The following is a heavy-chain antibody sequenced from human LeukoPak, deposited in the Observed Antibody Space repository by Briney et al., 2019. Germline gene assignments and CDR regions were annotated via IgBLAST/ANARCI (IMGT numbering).Heavy chain of an antibody. Sequence: AGGSLRVSCGASGFTFGNYAMGWVRQAPGKGLEWVSVISGSGGSTYYTDSMKGRITISRDNSKSTVSLQMNSLRVEDTAVYYCVRCQDARHLFNWFDPWGQGTLVTVSS. V-gene: IGHV3-23*01. CDR3: VRCQDARHLFNWFDP. CDR1: GFTFGNYA. J-gene: IGHJ5*02. D-gene: IGHD2-15*01. CDR2: ISGSGGST.